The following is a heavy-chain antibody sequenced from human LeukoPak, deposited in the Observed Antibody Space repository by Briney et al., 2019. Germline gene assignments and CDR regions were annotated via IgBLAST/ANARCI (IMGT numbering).Heavy chain of an antibody. CDR2: ISSSSSYI. D-gene: IGHD6-13*01. Sequence: GGSLRLSGAASGFTFSSYSMNWVRQAPGKGLEWVSSISSSSSYIYYADSVKGRFTISRDNAKNSLYLQMNSLRAEDTAVYYCARGEQQLTHDAFDIWGQGTMVTVSS. CDR1: GFTFSSYS. CDR3: ARGEQQLTHDAFDI. V-gene: IGHV3-21*01. J-gene: IGHJ3*02.